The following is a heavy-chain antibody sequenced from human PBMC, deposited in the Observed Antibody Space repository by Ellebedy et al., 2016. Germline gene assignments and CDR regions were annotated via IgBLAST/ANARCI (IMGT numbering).Heavy chain of an antibody. CDR2: ISYDGSNK. D-gene: IGHD6-13*01. V-gene: IGHV3-30*03. CDR3: ARDRQWVAAAGTSFVVGMDV. CDR1: GFTFSSYG. J-gene: IGHJ6*02. Sequence: GESLKISXAASGFTFSSYGMHWVRQAPGKGLEWVAVISYDGSNKYYADSVKGRFTISRDNSKNTLYLQMNSLRAEDTAVYYCARDRQWVAAAGTSFVVGMDVWGQGTTVTVSS.